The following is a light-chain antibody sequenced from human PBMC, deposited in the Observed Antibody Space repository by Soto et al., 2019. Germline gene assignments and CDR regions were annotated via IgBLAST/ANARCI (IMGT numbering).Light chain of an antibody. CDR3: SSCSSCSTRSTRV. V-gene: IGLV2-14*01. CDR1: SSDVGVYNY. Sequence: QSALTQPASVSGSPGQSITISCTGTSSDVGVYNYVSWYQQHPGKAPKLMIYEVSNRPSGFSNRFSGSKSGNTASLTISGLQAEDEADYYCSSCSSCSTRSTRVFXTGTKVTVL. J-gene: IGLJ1*01. CDR2: EVS.